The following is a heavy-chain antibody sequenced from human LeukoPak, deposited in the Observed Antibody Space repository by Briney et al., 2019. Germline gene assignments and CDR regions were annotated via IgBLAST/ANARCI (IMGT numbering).Heavy chain of an antibody. CDR2: IHHSGST. J-gene: IGHJ3*02. CDR1: GDAITSDKYY. V-gene: IGHV4-39*02. CDR3: VRDLKVVVIYLVSDAFDI. D-gene: IGHD3-22*01. Sequence: SETLSLTCTVSGDAITSDKYYWGWIRQLPGKGLEWIGNIHHSGSTYYSPSLKSRVTISVDTSKNQFSLKLSSVTAADTAVYYCVRDLKVVVIYLVSDAFDIWGQGTMVTVSS.